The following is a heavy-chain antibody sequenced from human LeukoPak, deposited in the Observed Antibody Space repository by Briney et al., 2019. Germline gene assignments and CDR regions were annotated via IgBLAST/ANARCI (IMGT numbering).Heavy chain of an antibody. Sequence: SETLSLTCTVSGGSISSNYWSWIRQSPGKGLEWIGYIYYRGSTDYNPSLKSRVTISVDTSKNQFSLKLSSVTAADTAVYYCARQNYDEVNYYHYGLDVWGQGTTVTVSS. V-gene: IGHV4-59*08. J-gene: IGHJ6*02. CDR3: ARQNYDEVNYYHYGLDV. D-gene: IGHD3-3*01. CDR2: IYYRGST. CDR1: GGSISSNY.